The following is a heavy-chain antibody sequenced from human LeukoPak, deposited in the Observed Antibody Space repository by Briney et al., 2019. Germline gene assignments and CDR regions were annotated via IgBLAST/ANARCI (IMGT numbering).Heavy chain of an antibody. Sequence: PGGSLRLSCAASGFTFSGSAMHWVRQASGKGLEWVGRIRSKANSYATAYAASVKGRFTISRDDSKNTAYLQMSSLKTEDTAVYYCTSGTYYYDSSGYYYYYYGMDVWGQGTTVTVSS. V-gene: IGHV3-73*01. CDR2: IRSKANSYAT. CDR3: TSGTYYYDSSGYYYYYYGMDV. CDR1: GFTFSGSA. D-gene: IGHD3-22*01. J-gene: IGHJ6*02.